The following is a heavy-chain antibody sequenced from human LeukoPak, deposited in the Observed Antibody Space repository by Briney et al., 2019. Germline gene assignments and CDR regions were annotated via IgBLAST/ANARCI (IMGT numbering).Heavy chain of an antibody. D-gene: IGHD3-22*01. CDR2: IHYSGVT. Sequence: PSGTLSLTCTVSGVSITTHYWSWIRQPPGKGLEWIGYIHYSGVTNYNPSLKSRVTISIDTSKNQFSLKLSSVTAADTAVYFCARRDISSGIDYWGQGTLVTVSS. V-gene: IGHV4-59*11. CDR1: GVSITTHY. J-gene: IGHJ4*02. CDR3: ARRDISSGIDY.